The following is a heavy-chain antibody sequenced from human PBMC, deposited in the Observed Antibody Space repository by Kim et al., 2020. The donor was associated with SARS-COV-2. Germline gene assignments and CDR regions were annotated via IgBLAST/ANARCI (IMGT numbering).Heavy chain of an antibody. J-gene: IGHJ3*02. CDR3: ARLTHTMFFFDWFFFDI. V-gene: IGHV4-39*01. CDR2: VFHSGTT. CDR1: GVPITNSSYF. Sequence: SETLSLTCTVSGVPITNSSYFWGWIRQPPGKGLEWIGTVFHSGTTYYNPSLKSRVTLSVDTSSNQFSLMVPSVTAADTAVYYCARLTHTMFFFDWFFFDIWGQGTMVTVSS. D-gene: IGHD3-9*01.